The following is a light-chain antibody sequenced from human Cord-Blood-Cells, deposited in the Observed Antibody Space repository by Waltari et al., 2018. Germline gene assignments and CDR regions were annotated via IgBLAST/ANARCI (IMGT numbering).Light chain of an antibody. CDR1: QDISNY. J-gene: IGKJ3*01. V-gene: IGKV1-33*01. Sequence: GDRVTITCQANQDISNYLNWYQQKPGKAPKLLIYDASNLETGVPSRFRGSGSGTDFTFTISSLQPEDIATYYYQQYDNLPPITFGPGTKVDIK. CDR3: QQYDNLPPIT. CDR2: DAS.